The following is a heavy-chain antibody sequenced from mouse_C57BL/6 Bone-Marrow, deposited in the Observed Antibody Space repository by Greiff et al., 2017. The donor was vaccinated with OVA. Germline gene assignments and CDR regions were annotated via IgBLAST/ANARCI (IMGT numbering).Heavy chain of an antibody. CDR1: GYAFSSSW. Sequence: VQVVESGPELVKPGASVKISCKASGYAFSSSWMNWVKQRPGKGLEWIGRIYPGDGDTNYNGKFKGKATLTADKSSSTAYMQLSSLTSEDSAVYFCARGYGGWYFDVWGTGTTVTVSS. CDR2: IYPGDGDT. J-gene: IGHJ1*03. CDR3: ARGYGGWYFDV. D-gene: IGHD2-14*01. V-gene: IGHV1-82*01.